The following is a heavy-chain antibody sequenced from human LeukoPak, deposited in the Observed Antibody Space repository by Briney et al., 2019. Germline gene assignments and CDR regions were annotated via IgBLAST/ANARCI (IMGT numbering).Heavy chain of an antibody. CDR3: ARVLIAVAGTDWFDP. J-gene: IGHJ5*02. CDR2: IYYSGST. D-gene: IGHD6-19*01. Sequence: PSETLSLTCTVSGGSISSSSYYWSWIRQPPGKGLEWIGSIYYSGSTYYNPSLKSRVTISVDTSKNQFSLKLSSVTAADTAVYYCARVLIAVAGTDWFDPWGQGTLVTVSS. CDR1: GGSISSSSYY. V-gene: IGHV4-39*01.